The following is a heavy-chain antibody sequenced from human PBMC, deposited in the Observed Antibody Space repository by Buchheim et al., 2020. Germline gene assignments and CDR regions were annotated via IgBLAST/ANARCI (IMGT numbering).Heavy chain of an antibody. J-gene: IGHJ4*02. CDR2: IWYDGSNK. Sequence: QVQLVESGGGVVQPGRSLRLSCAASGFTFSSYGMHWVRQAPGKGLEWVAVIWYDGSNKYYADYVKGRFTISRDNSKNPMYLQMNSLRAEDTAVYYCARELDSSGCPLGYWGQGTL. CDR1: GFTFSSYG. D-gene: IGHD6-19*01. V-gene: IGHV3-33*01. CDR3: ARELDSSGCPLGY.